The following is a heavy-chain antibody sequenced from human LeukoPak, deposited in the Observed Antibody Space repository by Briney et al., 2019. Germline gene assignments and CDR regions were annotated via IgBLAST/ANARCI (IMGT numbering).Heavy chain of an antibody. CDR2: IRYDGSNK. CDR1: GFTFSSYG. J-gene: IGHJ4*02. CDR3: AKDRYCDNGVCSRSFDY. Sequence: GGSLRLSCSASGFTFSSYGMHWVRQTPGKGLEWVAFIRYDGSNKNYADSVKGRFNFSRDNSKNTVYLQMNSLRAEDTAVYYCAKDRYCDNGVCSRSFDYWGQGTLVTVSS. V-gene: IGHV3-30*02. D-gene: IGHD2-8*01.